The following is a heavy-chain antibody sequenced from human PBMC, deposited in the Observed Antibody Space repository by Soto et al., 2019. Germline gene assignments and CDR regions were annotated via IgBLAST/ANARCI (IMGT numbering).Heavy chain of an antibody. D-gene: IGHD4-17*01. CDR3: AKDPGMTTVTKNWFDP. J-gene: IGHJ5*02. Sequence: GGSLRLSCAASGFTFSSYAMSWVRQAPGKGLEWVSAISGSGGSTYYADSVKGRFTISRDNSKNTLYLQMNSLRAEDTAVYYCAKDPGMTTVTKNWFDPWGQGTLVTVSS. CDR2: ISGSGGST. V-gene: IGHV3-23*01. CDR1: GFTFSSYA.